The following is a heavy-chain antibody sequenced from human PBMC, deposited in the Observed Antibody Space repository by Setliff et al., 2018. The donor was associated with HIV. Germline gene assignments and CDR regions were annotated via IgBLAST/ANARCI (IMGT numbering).Heavy chain of an antibody. V-gene: IGHV5-51*01. CDR1: GYSFPNNW. CDR2: IYPENSDA. Sequence: GESLKISCKGSGYSFPNNWIGWVRQVSGKGLEWMGFIYPENSDARYSPSFEGQVTISADNSNTTAYLQWSSLKASDTAMYFCARLSQRIRIFGVINRGEEFDIWGQGTMVTVSS. D-gene: IGHD3-3*01. J-gene: IGHJ3*02. CDR3: ARLSQRIRIFGVINRGEEFDI.